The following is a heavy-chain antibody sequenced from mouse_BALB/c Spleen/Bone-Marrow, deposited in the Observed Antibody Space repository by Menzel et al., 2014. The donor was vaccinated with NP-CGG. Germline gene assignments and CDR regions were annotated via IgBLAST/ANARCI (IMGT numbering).Heavy chain of an antibody. D-gene: IGHD3-2*02. CDR1: GFTFSSYA. Sequence: EVQVVESGGGLVKPGGSLKLSCAASGFTFSSYAMSWVRQSPEKRLEWVAEISSGGSYTYYPDTVTGRFTISRDNAKNTLYLEMSSLRSEYTAMYYCARSPQRDYAMDYWGQGTSVTVSS. CDR2: ISSGGSYT. J-gene: IGHJ4*01. CDR3: ARSPQRDYAMDY. V-gene: IGHV5-9-4*01.